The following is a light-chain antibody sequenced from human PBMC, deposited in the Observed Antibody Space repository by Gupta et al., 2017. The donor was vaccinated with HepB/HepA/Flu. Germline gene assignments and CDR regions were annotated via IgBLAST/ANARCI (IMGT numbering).Light chain of an antibody. V-gene: IGLV1-40*01. CDR2: GNS. J-gene: IGLJ1*01. CDR1: SSNIGAGYD. Sequence: QSVLTQPPSVSRAPGQSVTIPCTGSSSNIGAGYDVHWYQQLPGTAPKLLIYGNSNRPSGVPDRFSVSKSGTSASVAITGLQAEDEADYYCQSYDSSLSGYVFGTGTKVTVL. CDR3: QSYDSSLSGYV.